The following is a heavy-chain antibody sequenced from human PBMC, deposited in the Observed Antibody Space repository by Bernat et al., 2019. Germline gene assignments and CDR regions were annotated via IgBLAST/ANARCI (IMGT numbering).Heavy chain of an antibody. CDR3: ARMGNTYGQYNWFDP. J-gene: IGHJ5*02. Sequence: EVQLVESGGGLVQPGGSLRLSCAASGFTFDIYWMSWVRQAPGKGLEWVANIKQDGSEKPYVDSVKGRFTISRDNAKNLVYLQMNSLRGEDTAVYYCARMGNTYGQYNWFDPWGQGTLVTVAS. V-gene: IGHV3-7*01. D-gene: IGHD2-8*01. CDR2: IKQDGSEK. CDR1: GFTFDIYW.